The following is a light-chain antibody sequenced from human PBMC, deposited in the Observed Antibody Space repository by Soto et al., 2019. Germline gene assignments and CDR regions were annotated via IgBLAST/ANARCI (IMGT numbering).Light chain of an antibody. J-gene: IGKJ1*01. CDR3: QQYNNWWT. V-gene: IGKV3-15*01. CDR2: GAS. CDR1: QSVSTN. Sequence: DILMTQSPATLSVSPGERATLSCRASQSVSTNLAWYQKKTGQAPRLLIYGASTRATGIPARFSGSGSGTDCTLTISSLESEDFGFYNCQQYNNWWTFGQGPRVDIK.